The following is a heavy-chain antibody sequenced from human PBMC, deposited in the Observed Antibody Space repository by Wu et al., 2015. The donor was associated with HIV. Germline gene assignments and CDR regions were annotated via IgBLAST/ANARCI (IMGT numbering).Heavy chain of an antibody. D-gene: IGHD1-1*01. CDR1: GYFFTTYQ. CDR2: INPTGDST. V-gene: IGHV1-46*01. J-gene: IGHJ5*01. CDR3: ATSTTALNWFDS. Sequence: QVQLVQSGAEVKTPGASVKVSCKSSGYFFTTYQVHWVRQAPGQGLEWMGVINPTGDSTDYAQKFQGRVTMTRDTSTNTVYMDLTSLRSDDMAIYYCATSTTALNWFDSWGQGTLVTVSS.